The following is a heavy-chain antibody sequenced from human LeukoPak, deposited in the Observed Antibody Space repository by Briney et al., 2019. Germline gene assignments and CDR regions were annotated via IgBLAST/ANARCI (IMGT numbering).Heavy chain of an antibody. D-gene: IGHD6-19*01. CDR3: ARRLAVAGVGDF. J-gene: IGHJ4*02. CDR2: IKQDGSEE. V-gene: IGHV3-7*01. Sequence: PGGSLRLSCAASGFTFSNYYMTWVRQAPGKGREWVANIKQDGSEEYNVDTVKGRFTISRDNAKSSLYLQMNSLRADDTAVYFCARRLAVAGVGDFWGQGTLVTVSS. CDR1: GFTFSNYY.